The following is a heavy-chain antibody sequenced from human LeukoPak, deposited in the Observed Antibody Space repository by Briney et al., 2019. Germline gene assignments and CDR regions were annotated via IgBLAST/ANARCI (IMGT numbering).Heavy chain of an antibody. CDR1: GFTFSSYG. CDR3: ARHYYGSGSYYNGSDY. J-gene: IGHJ4*02. CDR2: IWYEGSNK. D-gene: IGHD3-10*01. Sequence: GGSLRLSCAASGFTFSSYGMHWVRQAPGKGLEWVAVIWYEGSNKYYADSVKGRFTISRDNSKNTLYLQMNSLRAEDTAVYYCARHYYGSGSYYNGSDYWGQGTLVTVSS. V-gene: IGHV3-33*01.